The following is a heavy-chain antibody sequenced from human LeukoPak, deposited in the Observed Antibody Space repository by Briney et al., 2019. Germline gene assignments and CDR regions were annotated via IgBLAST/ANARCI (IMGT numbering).Heavy chain of an antibody. CDR2: ITYDGYYK. Sequence: PGRSQRLSCDASGLTFSSYGTHWVRQAPDRGREWVALITYDGYYKYYTNSVEGRFTISSNTSTNTLYLHMNNQIREDTAVYYCAKDRSAVVRASPMDSWGQGTLVIVSS. CDR1: GLTFSSYG. J-gene: IGHJ4*02. CDR3: AKDRSAVVRASPMDS. V-gene: IGHV3-30*18. D-gene: IGHD3-10*01.